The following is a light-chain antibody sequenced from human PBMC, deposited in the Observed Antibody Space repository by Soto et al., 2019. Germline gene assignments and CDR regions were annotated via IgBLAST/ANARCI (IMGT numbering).Light chain of an antibody. CDR2: EVS. V-gene: IGLV2-23*02. Sequence: QSALTQPASVSGSPGQSITISCTGTSSDVGSYNLVSCYQQHPGKAPKLMIYEVSKRPSGVSNRFSGSKSGNTASLTISGLQAEEEADYYCCSYAGSSTVVFGGGTKLTVL. CDR1: SSDVGSYNL. CDR3: CSYAGSSTVV. J-gene: IGLJ2*01.